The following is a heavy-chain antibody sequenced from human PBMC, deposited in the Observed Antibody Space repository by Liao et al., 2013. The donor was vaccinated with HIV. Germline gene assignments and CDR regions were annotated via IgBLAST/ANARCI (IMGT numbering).Heavy chain of an antibody. CDR2: INHSGRT. V-gene: IGHV4-34*01. Sequence: QVHLQQWGAGLLKPSETLSLTCAVYGGSFSDYDWSWIRQPPGEGLEWIGEINHSGRTNYNPSLKSRVSISLDTSENQFSLKLTSVTAADTAVYYCARESRGWFEDYWGQGTLVTVSS. CDR3: ARESRGWFEDY. J-gene: IGHJ4*02. CDR1: GGSFSDYD. D-gene: IGHD3-10*01.